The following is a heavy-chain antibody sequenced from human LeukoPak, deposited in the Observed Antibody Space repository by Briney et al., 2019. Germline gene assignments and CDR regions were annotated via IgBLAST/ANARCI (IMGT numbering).Heavy chain of an antibody. CDR1: GGSFSGYY. CDR2: LYYSGST. CDR3: ARGGH. Sequence: PSETLSLTCAVYGGSFSGYYWSWIRQPPGKGLEWIGSLYYSGSTDYNPSLKSRVTISVDTSKNQFSLKLSSVTAADTAVYYCARGGHWGQGTLVTVSS. J-gene: IGHJ4*02. V-gene: IGHV4-34*01.